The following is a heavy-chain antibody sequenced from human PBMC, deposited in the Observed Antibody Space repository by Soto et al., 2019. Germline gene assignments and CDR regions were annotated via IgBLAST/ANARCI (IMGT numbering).Heavy chain of an antibody. J-gene: IGHJ5*02. CDR2: ISAYNGNT. CDR1: GYTFTSYG. V-gene: IGHV1-18*01. CDR3: ARTDPKSIAVAGTSDWFDP. D-gene: IGHD6-19*01. Sequence: GASVKVSCKASGYTFTSYGISWVRQAPGQGLEWMGWISAYNGNTNYAQKLQGRVTMTTDTSTSTAYMELRSLRSDDTAVYYCARTDPKSIAVAGTSDWFDPWGQGTLVTVSS.